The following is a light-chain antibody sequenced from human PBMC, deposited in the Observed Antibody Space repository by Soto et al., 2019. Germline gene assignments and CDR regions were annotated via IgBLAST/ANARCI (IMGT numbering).Light chain of an antibody. CDR2: AAS. CDR1: QSVKMY. Sequence: DIQMPQSPSSLSASVGDRVTITCRARQSVKMYLDWFQHKPGKAPKLLIYAASTLQSGVPTRFSGSGSGTDFTLTISGLQRDDFATYYCQQSYSTPRTFGQGTTLEIK. CDR3: QQSYSTPRT. J-gene: IGKJ2*01. V-gene: IGKV1-39*01.